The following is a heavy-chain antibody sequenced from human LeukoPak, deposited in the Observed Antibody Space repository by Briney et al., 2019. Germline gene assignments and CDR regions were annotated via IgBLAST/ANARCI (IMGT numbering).Heavy chain of an antibody. V-gene: IGHV1-18*01. CDR2: ISAYNGNT. Sequence: ASVKVSCKASGYTFTSYGISWVRQAPGQGLEWMGWISAYNGNTNYAQKLQGRVTMTTDTSTSTAYMELRSLRSDDTAVYYCARGFVVGATRETAGYYYYGMDVWGQGTTVTVSS. J-gene: IGHJ6*02. D-gene: IGHD1-26*01. CDR1: GYTFTSYG. CDR3: ARGFVVGATRETAGYYYYGMDV.